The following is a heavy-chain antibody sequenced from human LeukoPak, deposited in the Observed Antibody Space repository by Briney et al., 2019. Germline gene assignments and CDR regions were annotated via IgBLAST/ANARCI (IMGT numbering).Heavy chain of an antibody. V-gene: IGHV3-66*01. CDR1: GFTVSSNY. CDR3: AKDMVRGVRYYYYGMDV. D-gene: IGHD3-10*01. J-gene: IGHJ6*02. Sequence: GGSLRLSCAASGFTVSSNYMSWVRQAPGKGLEWVSVIYSGGSTYYADSVKGRFTISRDNSKNTLYLQMNSLRAGDTAVYYCAKDMVRGVRYYYYGMDVWGQGTTVTVSS. CDR2: IYSGGST.